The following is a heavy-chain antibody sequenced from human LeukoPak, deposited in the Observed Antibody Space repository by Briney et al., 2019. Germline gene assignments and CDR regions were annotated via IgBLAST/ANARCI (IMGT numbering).Heavy chain of an antibody. Sequence: SQTLSLTCAVSGGSISSGGYSWSWIRQPPGKGLEWIGRIYTSGSTNYNPSLKSRVTISVDTSKNQFSLKLSSVTAADTAVYYCARDTGEGHYDFWSGAHDAFDIWGQGTMVTVSS. CDR2: IYTSGST. D-gene: IGHD3-3*01. V-gene: IGHV4-61*02. J-gene: IGHJ3*02. CDR1: GGSISSGGYS. CDR3: ARDTGEGHYDFWSGAHDAFDI.